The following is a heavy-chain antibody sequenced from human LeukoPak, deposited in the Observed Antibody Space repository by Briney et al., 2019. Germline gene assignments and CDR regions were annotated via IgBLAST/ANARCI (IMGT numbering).Heavy chain of an antibody. CDR3: ARERGYYYDNSGPPSDSTYYFDY. J-gene: IGHJ4*02. CDR1: GGTFSSYA. CDR2: IIPILGIA. D-gene: IGHD3-22*01. Sequence: GASVTVSCKASGGTFSSYAISWVRQAPGQGLEWMGRIIPILGIANYAQKFQGRVTITADKSTSTAYMELSSLRSEDTAVYYCARERGYYYDNSGPPSDSTYYFDYWGQGTLVTVSS. V-gene: IGHV1-69*04.